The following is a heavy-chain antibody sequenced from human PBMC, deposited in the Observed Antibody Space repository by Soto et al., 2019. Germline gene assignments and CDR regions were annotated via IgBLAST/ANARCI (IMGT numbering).Heavy chain of an antibody. CDR2: ISYGGSNK. CDR3: AKDNCISTSCYRLYNWFDP. J-gene: IGHJ5*02. V-gene: IGHV3-30*18. D-gene: IGHD2-2*01. CDR1: GFTFSSYG. Sequence: QVQLVESGGGVVQPGRSLRLSCAASGFTFSSYGMQWVRQAPCKGLEWVAVISYGGSNKYYADSVKGRFTISRDNSKNTLYLQMNNLRAEDTAVYYCAKDNCISTSCYRLYNWFDPWGQGTLVTVSS.